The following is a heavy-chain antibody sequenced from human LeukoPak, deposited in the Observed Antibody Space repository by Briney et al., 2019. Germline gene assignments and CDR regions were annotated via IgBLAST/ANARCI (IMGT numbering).Heavy chain of an antibody. D-gene: IGHD3-10*01. CDR1: GGSISSSSYY. V-gene: IGHV4-39*07. CDR3: ARAGPAMVRGVL. J-gene: IGHJ4*02. CDR2: INHSGST. Sequence: SETLSLTCTVSGGSISSSSYYWGWIRQPPGKGLEWIGEINHSGSTNYNPSLKSRVTISVDTSKNQFSLKLSSVTAADTAVYYCARAGPAMVRGVLWGQGTLVTVSS.